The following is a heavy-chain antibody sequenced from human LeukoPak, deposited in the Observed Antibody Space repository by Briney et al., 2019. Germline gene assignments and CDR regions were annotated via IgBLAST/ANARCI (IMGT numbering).Heavy chain of an antibody. D-gene: IGHD1-14*01. Sequence: PSETLSLTCAVYGGSFSGYYWSWIRQPPGKGLEWIGEINHSGSTNYNPSLKSRVTISVDTSKNQFSLKLSSVTAADTAVYYCARGRMHPYYYYYGMYVWGQGTTVTVSS. CDR3: ARGRMHPYYYYYGMYV. CDR1: GGSFSGYY. J-gene: IGHJ6*02. V-gene: IGHV4-34*01. CDR2: INHSGST.